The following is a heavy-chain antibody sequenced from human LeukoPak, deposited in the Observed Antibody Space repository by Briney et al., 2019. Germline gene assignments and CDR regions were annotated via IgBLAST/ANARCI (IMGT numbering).Heavy chain of an antibody. CDR1: GYTFTSYG. CDR2: MNTYNGNT. J-gene: IGHJ4*02. D-gene: IGHD2-2*01. CDR3: ARELVPALKFGY. V-gene: IGHV1-18*01. Sequence: ASVKVSCKASGYTFTSYGISWVRQAPGQGLEWMGWMNTYNGNTNYAQKLQGRVTMTTDTSTSTAYMELGSLRSDDTAVYYCARELVPALKFGYWGQGTLVTVSS.